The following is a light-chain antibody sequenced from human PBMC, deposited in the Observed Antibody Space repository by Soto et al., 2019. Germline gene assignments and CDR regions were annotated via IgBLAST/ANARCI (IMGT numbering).Light chain of an antibody. J-gene: IGKJ2*01. CDR3: QQYNGYST. Sequence: DIQMTQSPSTLSASVGDRVTITCRASQSISSWLAWYQQKPGKAPNLLIYKASNLESGVPSRFSGSGSGTEFTLTISSLQPDDFGTYYCQQYNGYSTFGQGTKLEF. CDR2: KAS. V-gene: IGKV1-5*03. CDR1: QSISSW.